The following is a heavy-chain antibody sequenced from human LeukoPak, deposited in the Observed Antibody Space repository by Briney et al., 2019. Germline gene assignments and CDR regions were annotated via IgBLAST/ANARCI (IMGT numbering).Heavy chain of an antibody. J-gene: IGHJ4*02. Sequence: GGSLRLSCAASGFTFSNYWMHGVRQAPGKGLEWVANINQDGSEKYYVDSVKGRFTISRDNAKNSLYLQMNSLRAEDTAVYYCARGPLRIDVYWGQGTLVTVSS. CDR3: ARGPLRIDVY. CDR2: INQDGSEK. V-gene: IGHV3-7*05. D-gene: IGHD2-15*01. CDR1: GFTFSNYW.